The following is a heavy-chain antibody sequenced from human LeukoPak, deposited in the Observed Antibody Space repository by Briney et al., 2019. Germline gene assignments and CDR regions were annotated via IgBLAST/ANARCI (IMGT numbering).Heavy chain of an antibody. D-gene: IGHD3-16*01. Sequence: LSLTCAVYGGSFSGYYWSWIRQAPGKGLEWVSYISSSGSTIYYADSVKGRFTISRDNAKNSLYLQMNSLRAEDTAVYYCARGSWVRQGKKSYFDYWGQGTLVTVSS. CDR3: ARGSWVRQGKKSYFDY. J-gene: IGHJ4*02. CDR1: GGSFSGYY. V-gene: IGHV3-11*01. CDR2: ISSSGSTI.